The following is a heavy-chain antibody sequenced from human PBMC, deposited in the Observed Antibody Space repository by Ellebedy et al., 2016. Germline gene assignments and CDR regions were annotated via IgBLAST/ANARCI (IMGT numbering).Heavy chain of an antibody. CDR3: AREKSRLPFDY. CDR2: IWYDGSNK. J-gene: IGHJ4*02. Sequence: GGSLRLSXAASGFTFSSYGMHWVRQAPGKGLEWVAVIWYDGSNKYYADSVKGRFTISRDNSKNTLYLQMNSLRAEDTAVYYCAREKSRLPFDYWGQGTLVTVSS. CDR1: GFTFSSYG. V-gene: IGHV3-33*01. D-gene: IGHD6-25*01.